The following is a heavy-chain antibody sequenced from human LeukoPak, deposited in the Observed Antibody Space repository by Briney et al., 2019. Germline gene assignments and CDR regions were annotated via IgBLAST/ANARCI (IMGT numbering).Heavy chain of an antibody. Sequence: GGSLRLSCAASGFTFSSYWMHWVRQAPGKGLVWFSRISSDGSSTDYADSVKGRFTISRDNAKNTLYLQMNSLRAEDTAVYYCARRRTSGDFDYWGQGTLVTVSS. V-gene: IGHV3-74*01. D-gene: IGHD2-2*01. CDR2: ISSDGSST. CDR3: ARRRTSGDFDY. J-gene: IGHJ4*02. CDR1: GFTFSSYW.